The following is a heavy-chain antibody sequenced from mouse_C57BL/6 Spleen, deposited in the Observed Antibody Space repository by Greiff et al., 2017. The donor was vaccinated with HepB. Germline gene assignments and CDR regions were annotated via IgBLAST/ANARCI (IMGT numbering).Heavy chain of an antibody. D-gene: IGHD1-1*01. Sequence: QVQLKESGAELVRPGASVTLSCKASGYTFTDYEMHWVKQTPVHGLEWIGAIDPETGGTAYNQKFKGKAILTADKSSSTAYMELRSLTSEDSAVYYCTRSPIYYYGSVYAMDYWGQGTSVTVSS. CDR3: TRSPIYYYGSVYAMDY. CDR1: GYTFTDYE. J-gene: IGHJ4*01. CDR2: IDPETGGT. V-gene: IGHV1-15*01.